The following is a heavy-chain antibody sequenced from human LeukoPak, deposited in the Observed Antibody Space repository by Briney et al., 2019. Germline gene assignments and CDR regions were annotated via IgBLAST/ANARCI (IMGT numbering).Heavy chain of an antibody. Sequence: SETLSLTCGISGYSFGGGYFWGWVRQSPGKGLEWIGSFYHGGTTYYNPSLKTRVTMSVDTSKNQFSLRLTSVTAADTAVYYCARGLPVPEAIGALGFDYWGRGTLVAVSS. V-gene: IGHV4-38-2*01. CDR2: FYHGGTT. CDR3: ARGLPVPEAIGALGFDY. CDR1: GYSFGGGYF. J-gene: IGHJ4*02. D-gene: IGHD3-16*01.